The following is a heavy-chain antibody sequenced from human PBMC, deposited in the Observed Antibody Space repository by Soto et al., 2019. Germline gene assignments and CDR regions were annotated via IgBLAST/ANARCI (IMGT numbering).Heavy chain of an antibody. CDR3: ATSVGAIGYRFFNMDV. Sequence: ASVKVSCKSSGGSFSSSAITWVRQAPGQGLEWMGRIIPMYGPTFYAQTFQGRVTITADESTSTVYMHLSSLKSEDTASYFCATSVGAIGYRFFNMDVWGQGTTVTVSS. V-gene: IGHV1-69*13. CDR1: GGSFSSSA. J-gene: IGHJ6*02. D-gene: IGHD5-12*01. CDR2: IIPMYGPT.